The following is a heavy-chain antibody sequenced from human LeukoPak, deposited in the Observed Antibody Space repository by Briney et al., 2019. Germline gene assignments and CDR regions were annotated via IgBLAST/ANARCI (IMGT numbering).Heavy chain of an antibody. CDR3: ASVRGHSSADGMDV. CDR1: GFTFSRYA. D-gene: IGHD3-22*01. J-gene: IGHJ6*02. V-gene: IGHV3-30-3*01. CDR2: LSYDGSDN. Sequence: GGSLRLFCAASGFTFSRYAMHWVRQAPGKGLGWGAGLSYDGSDNFHAASAKGRFTISRDNSKNTLYLQMNSLRGEDMAVYYCASVRGHSSADGMDVWGQGTTVTVSS.